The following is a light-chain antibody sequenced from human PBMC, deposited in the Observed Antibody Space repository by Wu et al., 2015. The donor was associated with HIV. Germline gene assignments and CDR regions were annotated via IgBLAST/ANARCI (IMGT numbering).Light chain of an antibody. CDR3: QQLNSFPLT. J-gene: IGKJ5*01. Sequence: IQLTQSPSSLSASIGDRVNITCRASQGIFTYLAWYQQTPGKAPRVLIYDASTLQSGVSSRFSGSGSGADFTLTISGLQREDFAVYFCQQLNSFPLTFGQGSRLEI. CDR1: QGIFTY. CDR2: DAS. V-gene: IGKV1-13*02.